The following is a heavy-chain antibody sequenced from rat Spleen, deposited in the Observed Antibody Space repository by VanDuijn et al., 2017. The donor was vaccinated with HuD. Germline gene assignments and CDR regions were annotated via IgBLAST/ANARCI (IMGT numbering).Heavy chain of an antibody. D-gene: IGHD4-6*01. J-gene: IGHJ2*01. CDR1: GFSLTSYH. CDR3: VRDLGGSSDY. V-gene: IGHV2-45*01. Sequence: QVQLMESGPGLVQPSETLSLTCTVSGFSLTSYHVHWVRQPPGKGLEWMGTMWSGGSTDYNSALKSRLSISRDTAKNQVFLKMNSLQREDTTTYYCVRDLGGSSDYWGQGVMVTVSS. CDR2: MWSGGST.